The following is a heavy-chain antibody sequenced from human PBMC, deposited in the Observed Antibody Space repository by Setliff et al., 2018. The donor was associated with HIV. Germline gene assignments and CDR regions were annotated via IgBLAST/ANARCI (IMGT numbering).Heavy chain of an antibody. CDR1: GYTFTTYG. CDR2: INTETGNP. V-gene: IGHV7-4-1*02. Sequence: ASVKVSCKASGYTFTTYGISWVRQAPGQGFEWMGWINTETGNPMYAQGFRGRFVFSLDPSVSTTYLQINSLKAEDTAMYYCARVGSYWSTFDYWGQGALVTVSS. D-gene: IGHD1-26*01. CDR3: ARVGSYWSTFDY. J-gene: IGHJ4*02.